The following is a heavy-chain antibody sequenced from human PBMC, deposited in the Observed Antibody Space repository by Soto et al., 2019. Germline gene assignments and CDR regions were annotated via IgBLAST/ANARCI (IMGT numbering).Heavy chain of an antibody. CDR1: GGSINSYY. Sequence: SVTLSLTCTVSGGSINSYYWRWMRQPAGKGLEWIGRIYTSGSTNYNPSLKSRVTMSVDTSKNRFSLKLSSVTAADTAVYYCARGIYSKVGATIWFDPWGQGTLVTVSS. CDR3: ARGIYSKVGATIWFDP. D-gene: IGHD1-26*01. CDR2: IYTSGST. J-gene: IGHJ5*02. V-gene: IGHV4-4*07.